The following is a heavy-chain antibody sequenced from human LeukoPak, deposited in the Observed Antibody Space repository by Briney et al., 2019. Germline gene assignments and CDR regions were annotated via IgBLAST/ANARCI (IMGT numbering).Heavy chain of an antibody. D-gene: IGHD5-18*01. CDR2: TIPILGTT. CDR3: ARGTTLVTNYFDY. V-gene: IGHV1-69*13. J-gene: IGHJ4*02. CDR1: GGTFSTYG. Sequence: GASVKVSCKASGGTFSTYGISWVRQAPGQGLEWMGGTIPILGTTNYAETFQDRVTITADESTSTAYMELSSLRSEDTAVYYCARGTTLVTNYFDYWGQGTLVTVSS.